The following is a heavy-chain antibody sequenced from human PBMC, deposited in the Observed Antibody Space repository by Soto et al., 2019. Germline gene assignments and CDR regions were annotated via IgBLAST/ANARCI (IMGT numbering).Heavy chain of an antibody. J-gene: IGHJ4*02. CDR1: GFTFSSYS. CDR2: ISSSSSTI. Sequence: PGGSLRLSCAASGFTFSSYSMNWVRQAPGKGLEWVSYISSSSSTIYYADSVKGRFTISRDNAKNSLYLQMNSLRDEDTAVYYCARELIAVAGSGFDYWGQGILVTVSS. CDR3: ARELIAVAGSGFDY. D-gene: IGHD6-19*01. V-gene: IGHV3-48*02.